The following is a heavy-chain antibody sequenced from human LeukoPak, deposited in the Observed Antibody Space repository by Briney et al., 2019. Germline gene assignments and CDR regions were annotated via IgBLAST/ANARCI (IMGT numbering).Heavy chain of an antibody. CDR1: GGSISSGDYS. Sequence: SETLSRTCAVSGGSISSGDYSWSWIRQPPGKGLEWIGYIFQSGSTYYNPSLKSRVTISVDRSKNQFSLKLSSVTAADTAVYYCARVGSDWNDVRYNWFDPWGQGTLVTVSS. V-gene: IGHV4-30-2*01. D-gene: IGHD1-1*01. J-gene: IGHJ5*02. CDR2: IFQSGST. CDR3: ARVGSDWNDVRYNWFDP.